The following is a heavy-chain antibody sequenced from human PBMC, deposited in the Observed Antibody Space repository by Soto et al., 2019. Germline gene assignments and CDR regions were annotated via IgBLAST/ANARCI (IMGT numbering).Heavy chain of an antibody. D-gene: IGHD3-22*01. Sequence: SETLSLTCTVSGGSISSYYWSWIRQPPGKGLEWIGYIYYSGSTNYNPSLKSRVTISVDTSKNQFSLKLSSVTAADTAVYYCARGRGRDSGYDYYDSSGYYYFDYWGQGTLVTVSS. CDR1: GGSISSYY. CDR2: IYYSGST. J-gene: IGHJ4*02. CDR3: ARGRGRDSGYDYYDSSGYYYFDY. V-gene: IGHV4-59*01.